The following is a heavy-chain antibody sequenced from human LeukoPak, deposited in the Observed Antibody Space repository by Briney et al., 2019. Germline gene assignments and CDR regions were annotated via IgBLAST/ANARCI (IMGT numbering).Heavy chain of an antibody. CDR1: GGSISSGYY. CDR3: ARDGGSSWWNY. Sequence: SETLSLTCTVSGGSISSGYYWGWIRQPPGKGLEWIGSIYHSGSTYYNPSLKSRVTISVDTSKNQFSLKLSSVTAADTAVYYCARDGGSSWWNYWGQGTLVTVSS. CDR2: IYHSGST. J-gene: IGHJ4*02. D-gene: IGHD6-13*01. V-gene: IGHV4-38-2*02.